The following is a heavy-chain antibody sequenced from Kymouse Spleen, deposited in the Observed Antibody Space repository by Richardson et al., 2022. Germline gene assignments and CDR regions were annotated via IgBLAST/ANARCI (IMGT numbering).Heavy chain of an antibody. Sequence: QVQLQQWGAGLLKPSETLSLTCAVYGGSFSGYYWSWIRQPPGKGLEWIGEINHSGSTNYNPSLKSRVTISVDTSKNQFSLKLSSVTAADTAVYYCARRAGDAFDIWGQGTMVTVSS. J-gene: IGHJ3*02. CDR3: ARRAGDAFDI. CDR1: GGSFSGYY. CDR2: INHSGST. D-gene: IGHD6-13*01,IGHD6-19*01. V-gene: IGHV4-34*01.